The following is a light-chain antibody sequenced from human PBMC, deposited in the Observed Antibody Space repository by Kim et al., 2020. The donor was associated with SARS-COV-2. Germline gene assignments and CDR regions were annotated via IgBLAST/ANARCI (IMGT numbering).Light chain of an antibody. CDR1: QSIRSW. CDR2: KAS. CDR3: QQYSNDAT. Sequence: DIQMTQSPSTLSASVGDRVTITCRASQSIRSWLAWYQQKPGKAPKLLIYKASTLKSGIPSRFSGSGSGTEFTLTISSLQPDDFATYYCQQYSNDATFGQGTKLEI. J-gene: IGKJ1*01. V-gene: IGKV1-5*03.